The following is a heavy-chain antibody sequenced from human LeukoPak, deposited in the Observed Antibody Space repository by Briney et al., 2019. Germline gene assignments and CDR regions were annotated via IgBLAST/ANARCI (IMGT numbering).Heavy chain of an antibody. CDR2: IIPILDIA. D-gene: IGHD3-22*01. CDR3: ARSKSYYYDSSGYFC. Sequence: SVKVSCKASGGTFSSYVISWVRQAPGQGLEWMGRIIPILDIANYAQKFQGRVTITADESTSTAYMELSSLRSEDTAVYYCARSKSYYYDSSGYFCWGQGTLVTVSS. CDR1: GGTFSSYV. V-gene: IGHV1-69*04. J-gene: IGHJ4*02.